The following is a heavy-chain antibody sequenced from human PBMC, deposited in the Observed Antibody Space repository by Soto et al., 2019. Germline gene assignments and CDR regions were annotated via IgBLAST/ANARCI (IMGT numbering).Heavy chain of an antibody. D-gene: IGHD4-17*01. J-gene: IGHJ6*03. CDR1: GYTFTSYG. CDR2: ISAYNGNT. Sequence: QVQLVQSGAEVKKPGASVKVSCKASGYTFTSYGISWVRQAPGQVLEWMGWISAYNGNTNYAPKLQGRVTMTTDTSTSTAYIELRSLRSDDTAVYYCARVPPALSTVSYYYYYYMDVWGKGTTVTVSS. CDR3: ARVPPALSTVSYYYYYYMDV. V-gene: IGHV1-18*01.